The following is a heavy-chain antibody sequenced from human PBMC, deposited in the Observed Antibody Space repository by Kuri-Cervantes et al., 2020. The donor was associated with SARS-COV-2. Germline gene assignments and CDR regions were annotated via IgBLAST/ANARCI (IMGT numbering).Heavy chain of an antibody. CDR1: GYTFSNYW. CDR3: ARSTWGSYFDF. D-gene: IGHD3-16*01. J-gene: IGHJ4*02. Sequence: KVSCKGSGYTFSNYWIAWVRQMPGKGLEWMGIIYPDDSDIRYSPSFQGQVTISADKSSSTAYLQWSSLKASDTAMYYCARSTWGSYFDFWGQGTLVTVSS. V-gene: IGHV5-51*01. CDR2: IYPDDSDI.